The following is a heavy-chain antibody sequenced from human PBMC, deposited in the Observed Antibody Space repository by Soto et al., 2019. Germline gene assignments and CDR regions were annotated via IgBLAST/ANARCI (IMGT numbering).Heavy chain of an antibody. Sequence: SETLSLTCAVYGGSFSGYYWSWIRQPPGKGLEWIGEINHSGSTNYNPSLKSRVTISVDTSKNQFSLKLSSVTAADTAVYYCARGPQIYSSGWYGYYYYGMDGWGQGTTVTVSS. CDR2: INHSGST. D-gene: IGHD6-19*01. J-gene: IGHJ6*02. CDR3: ARGPQIYSSGWYGYYYYGMDG. CDR1: GGSFSGYY. V-gene: IGHV4-34*01.